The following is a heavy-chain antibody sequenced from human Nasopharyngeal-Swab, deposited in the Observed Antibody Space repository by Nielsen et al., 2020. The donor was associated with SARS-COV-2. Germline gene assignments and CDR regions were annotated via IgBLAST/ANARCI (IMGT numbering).Heavy chain of an antibody. V-gene: IGHV3-30-3*01. CDR3: GASSRAFDI. CDR2: ISYDGSNK. D-gene: IGHD6-13*01. J-gene: IGHJ3*02. CDR1: GFTFSIYA. Sequence: GESLKISCAASGFTFSIYAMHWVRQAPGKGLEWVAVISYDGSNKYYADSVKGRFTISRDNSKNTLYLQMNSLRAEDTAVYYCGASSRAFDIWGQGTMVTVSS.